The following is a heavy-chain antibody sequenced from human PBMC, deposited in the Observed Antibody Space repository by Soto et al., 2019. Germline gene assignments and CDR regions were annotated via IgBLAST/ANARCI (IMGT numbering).Heavy chain of an antibody. CDR1: GYTFTSYY. V-gene: IGHV1-46*01. Sequence: ASVKVSCKASGYTFTSYYMRWVRQAPGQGLEWMGIINPSGGSTSYAQKFQGRVTMTRDTSTSTVYMELSSLRSEDTAVYYCARDHPTTVTENYYYYGMDVWGQGTTVTVSS. CDR2: INPSGGST. J-gene: IGHJ6*02. CDR3: ARDHPTTVTENYYYYGMDV. D-gene: IGHD4-17*01.